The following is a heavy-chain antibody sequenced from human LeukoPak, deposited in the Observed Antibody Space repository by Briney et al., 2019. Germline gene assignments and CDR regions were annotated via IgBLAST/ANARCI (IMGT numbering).Heavy chain of an antibody. J-gene: IGHJ4*02. CDR2: INHSGST. V-gene: IGHV4-34*01. Sequence: GSLRLSCAASGFTFSSYSMNWIRQPPGKGLEWIGEINHSGSTNYKSSLKSRVTMSVDTSKNQFSLRLSSVTAADTAVYYCARSRFLNMSPLDYWGQGTLVTVSS. CDR1: GFTFSSYS. CDR3: ARSRFLNMSPLDY. D-gene: IGHD2/OR15-2a*01.